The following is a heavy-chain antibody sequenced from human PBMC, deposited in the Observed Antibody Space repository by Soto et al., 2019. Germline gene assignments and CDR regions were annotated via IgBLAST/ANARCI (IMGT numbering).Heavy chain of an antibody. CDR1: GGSFSGYY. Sequence: PSETLSLTCAVYGGSFSGYYCSWIRQPPGKGLEWIGEINHSGSTNYNPSLKSRVTISVDTPKNQFSLKLSSVTAADTAVYYCARGGEAGTGTYYYYMDVWGKGTTVTVSS. J-gene: IGHJ6*03. CDR3: ARGGEAGTGTYYYYMDV. CDR2: INHSGST. D-gene: IGHD6-19*01. V-gene: IGHV4-34*01.